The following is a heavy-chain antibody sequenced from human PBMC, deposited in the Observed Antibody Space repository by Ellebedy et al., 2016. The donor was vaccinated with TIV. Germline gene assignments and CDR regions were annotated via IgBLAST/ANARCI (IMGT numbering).Heavy chain of an antibody. Sequence: MPSETLSLTCTVSGVSISTSSYYWGWIRQPPGQGLEWIGSMYYSGSTYYNPSLKSRVTISVDTSKNQFSLKLSSVTAADTAVYYCARHVKTMFDLYYFDYWGQGTLVTVSS. CDR3: ARHVKTMFDLYYFDY. CDR2: MYYSGST. J-gene: IGHJ4*02. D-gene: IGHD3-10*02. CDR1: GVSISTSSYY. V-gene: IGHV4-39*01.